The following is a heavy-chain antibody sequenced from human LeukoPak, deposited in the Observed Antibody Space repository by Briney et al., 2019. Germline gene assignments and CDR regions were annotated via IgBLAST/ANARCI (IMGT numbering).Heavy chain of an antibody. CDR3: ARDRFYDSSGYYYPREPLDY. D-gene: IGHD3-22*01. CDR1: GFTFSSYW. J-gene: IGHJ4*02. Sequence: GGSLRLSCAASGFTFSSYWMSWVRQAPGKGLEWVANIKQDGSEKYYVDSVKGRFTISRDNAKNSLYLQMNSLRAEDTAVYYCARDRFYDSSGYYYPREPLDYWGQGTLVTVSS. CDR2: IKQDGSEK. V-gene: IGHV3-7*01.